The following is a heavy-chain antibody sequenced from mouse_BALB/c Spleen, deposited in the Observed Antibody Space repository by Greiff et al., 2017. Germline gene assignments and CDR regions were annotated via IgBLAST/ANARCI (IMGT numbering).Heavy chain of an antibody. CDR2: IWAGGST. CDR1: GFSLTSYG. J-gene: IGHJ4*01. V-gene: IGHV2-9*02. D-gene: IGHD4-1*01. Sequence: VQLVESGPGLVAPSQSLSITCTVSGFSLTSYGVHWVRQPPGKGLEWLGVIWAGGSTNYNSALMSRLTISKDNSKSQVFLKMNSLQTDDTAMYYCARGLSNWDDYAMDYWGQGTSVTVSS. CDR3: ARGLSNWDDYAMDY.